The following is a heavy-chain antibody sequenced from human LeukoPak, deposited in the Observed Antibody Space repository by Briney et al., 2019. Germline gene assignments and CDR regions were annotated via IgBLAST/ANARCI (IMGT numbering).Heavy chain of an antibody. J-gene: IGHJ4*02. V-gene: IGHV3-7*04. Sequence: PGGSLRLSCAASGFNFNTYWMTWVRQAPGKGLELVATIKQDGSEKYYVDSVKGRFTISRDNAKNSLSLQMNSLRVEDTAVYFCARDDCGDFTSCFNNFDYWGQGILVTVSS. CDR1: GFNFNTYW. CDR3: ARDDCGDFTSCFNNFDY. CDR2: IKQDGSEK. D-gene: IGHD2-2*01.